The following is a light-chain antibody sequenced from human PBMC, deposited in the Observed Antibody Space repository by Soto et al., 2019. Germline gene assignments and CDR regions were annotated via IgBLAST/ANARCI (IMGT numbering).Light chain of an antibody. CDR1: QSISPW. CDR3: QQYDNSAWT. V-gene: IGKV1-5*03. J-gene: IGKJ1*01. Sequence: DIQMTQSPSTLSASVGDRVTITCRASQSISPWLAWYQQKPGRAPKLLIYKASSLEYGVPSRFSGRGSGTEFTLTISSLQPDDFATYFCQQYDNSAWTFGQGTRVEIE. CDR2: KAS.